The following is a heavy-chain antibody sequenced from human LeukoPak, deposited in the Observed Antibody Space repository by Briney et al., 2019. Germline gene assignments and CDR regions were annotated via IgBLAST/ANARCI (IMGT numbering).Heavy chain of an antibody. CDR2: IYPGDSDT. D-gene: IGHD3-10*01. Sequence: GESLKISCQGSGYSFTSYWIGWVRPMPGKGLEWMGIIYPGDSDTRYSPSFQGQVTISADKSISTAYLQWSGLKASDTAMYYCARHQDYGSGSYYIDYWGQGTLVTVSS. CDR3: ARHQDYGSGSYYIDY. V-gene: IGHV5-51*01. CDR1: GYSFTSYW. J-gene: IGHJ4*02.